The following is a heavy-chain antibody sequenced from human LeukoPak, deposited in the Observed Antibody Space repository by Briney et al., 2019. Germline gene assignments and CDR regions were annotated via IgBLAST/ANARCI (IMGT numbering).Heavy chain of an antibody. V-gene: IGHV4-4*07. CDR2: IYTSGST. Sequence: SEALSLTCTVSGGSITNYYWGWIRQPAGKGLEWIGRIYTSGSTNYNPSLKSRVAISVDTSKNQFSLKLSSVTAADTAVYYCARAGWGYCSSTSCTPRGIFDYWGQGTLVTVSS. CDR1: GGSITNYY. CDR3: ARAGWGYCSSTSCTPRGIFDY. J-gene: IGHJ4*02. D-gene: IGHD2-2*01.